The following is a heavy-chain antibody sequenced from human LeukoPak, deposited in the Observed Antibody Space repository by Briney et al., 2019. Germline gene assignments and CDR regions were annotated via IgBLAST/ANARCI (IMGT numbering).Heavy chain of an antibody. V-gene: IGHV3-30*18. D-gene: IGHD6-19*01. CDR2: ISYDGSNK. CDR3: ANNVGIAVAGTLGY. J-gene: IGHJ4*02. Sequence: GGSLRLSCAASGFTFSSYGMHWVRQAPGKGLEWVAVISYDGSNKYYADSVKGRFTISRDNSKNTLYLQMNSLRAEGTAVYYCANNVGIAVAGTLGYWGQGTLVTVSS. CDR1: GFTFSSYG.